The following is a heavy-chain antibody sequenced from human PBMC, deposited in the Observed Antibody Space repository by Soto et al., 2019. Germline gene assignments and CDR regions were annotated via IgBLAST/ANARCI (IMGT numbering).Heavy chain of an antibody. CDR2: IKSKTDGGTT. CDR1: GFTFSNAW. D-gene: IGHD4-17*01. CDR3: TTDTSSLPWVRTVTTDY. Sequence: GGSLRLSCAASGFTFSNAWMNWVRQAPGKGLEWVGRIKSKTDGGTTDYAAPVKGRFTISRDDSKNTLYLQMNSLKTEDTAVYYCTTDTSSLPWVRTVTTDYWGQGTLVTVSS. V-gene: IGHV3-15*07. J-gene: IGHJ4*02.